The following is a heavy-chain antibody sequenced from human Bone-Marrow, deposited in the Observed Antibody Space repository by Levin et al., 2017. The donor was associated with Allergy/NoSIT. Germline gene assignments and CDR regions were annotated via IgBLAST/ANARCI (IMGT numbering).Heavy chain of an antibody. CDR3: RAGVDF. J-gene: IGHJ4*02. Sequence: SCSASGFSFTSYWMNCVRQVPGMGLEWVGNINQDGTEKHYADSVKGRFTISRDNAKNSLYLQMNNLRPEDTATYYCRAGVDFWGQGTLVIVSS. CDR1: GFSFTSYW. CDR2: INQDGTEK. V-gene: IGHV3-7*01.